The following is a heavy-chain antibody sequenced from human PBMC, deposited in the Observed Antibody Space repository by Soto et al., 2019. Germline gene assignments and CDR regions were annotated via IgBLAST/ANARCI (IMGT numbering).Heavy chain of an antibody. D-gene: IGHD2-8*01. V-gene: IGHV3-11*01. CDR2: ISSSGSTI. Sequence: PGGSLRLSCAASGFTFSDYYMSWIRQAPGKGLEWVSYISSSGSTIYYADSVKGRFTISRDNAKNSLYLQMNSLRAEDTAVYFCSSSNPIVLMVYASWFDPWGQGTLVTVSS. CDR3: SSSNPIVLMVYASWFDP. CDR1: GFTFSDYY. J-gene: IGHJ5*02.